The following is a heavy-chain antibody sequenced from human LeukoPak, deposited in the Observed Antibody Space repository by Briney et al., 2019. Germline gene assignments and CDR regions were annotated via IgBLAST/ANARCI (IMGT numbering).Heavy chain of an antibody. Sequence: PSETLSLTCTVSGGSISSGDYYWSWIRQPPGKGLEWIGYIYYSGSTYYNPSLKSRVTISVDTSKNQFSLKLSSVTAADTAVYYCARAPRGSGSSFDYWGQGTLVTVSS. J-gene: IGHJ4*02. CDR1: GGSISSGDYY. CDR3: ARAPRGSGSSFDY. D-gene: IGHD1-26*01. V-gene: IGHV4-30-4*01. CDR2: IYYSGST.